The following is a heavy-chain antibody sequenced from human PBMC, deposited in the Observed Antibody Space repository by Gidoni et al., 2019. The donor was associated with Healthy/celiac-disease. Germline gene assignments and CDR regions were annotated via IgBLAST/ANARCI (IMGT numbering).Heavy chain of an antibody. CDR1: GGSISSSSYY. V-gene: IGHV4-39*01. D-gene: IGHD3-3*01. CDR2: IYCSGST. Sequence: QLQLQESGQGLGKPSETLAPTGNVSGGSISSSSYYWGWSRQPPGKGLEWSGSIYCSGSTYYNPSLKSRVTISVDTSNNQFSLKLSSVTAADTAVYYCASGVVISWGYWGQGTLVTVSS. CDR3: ASGVVISWGY. J-gene: IGHJ4*02.